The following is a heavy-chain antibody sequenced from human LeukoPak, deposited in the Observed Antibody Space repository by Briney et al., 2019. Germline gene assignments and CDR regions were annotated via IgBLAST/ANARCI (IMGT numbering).Heavy chain of an antibody. Sequence: GGSLRLSCAASGFIFSNYWMSWVRQAPGKGPEWVANIKQDGSEIYYVDSVKGRFTISRDNAEKSLFLQMNSLRAEDTAVYYCAKDRYNWNGMDYWGQGTLVTVSS. V-gene: IGHV3-7*01. CDR1: GFIFSNYW. J-gene: IGHJ4*02. CDR2: IKQDGSEI. D-gene: IGHD1-20*01. CDR3: AKDRYNWNGMDY.